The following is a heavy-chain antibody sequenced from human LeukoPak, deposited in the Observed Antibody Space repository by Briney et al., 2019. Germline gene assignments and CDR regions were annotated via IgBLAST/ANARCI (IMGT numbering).Heavy chain of an antibody. Sequence: GESLKISCKGSGYSFSSYWIGWVRQMPGKGLEWMGIIYPGDSDTKYSPSFQGHVTISVDKSINTAYLQWNSLKASDTAIYYCARCCDFWSANWFDPWGQGTLVTVSS. CDR1: GYSFSSYW. CDR2: IYPGDSDT. D-gene: IGHD3-3*01. V-gene: IGHV5-51*01. J-gene: IGHJ5*02. CDR3: ARCCDFWSANWFDP.